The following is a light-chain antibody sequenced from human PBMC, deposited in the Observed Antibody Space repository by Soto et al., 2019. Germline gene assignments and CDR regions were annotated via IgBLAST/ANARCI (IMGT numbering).Light chain of an antibody. J-gene: IGKJ1*01. CDR2: GVS. Sequence: EVVMTQSPATLSVSPGERVTLSCRASKSVNSNLAWYQQKPGQPPRLLISGVSTRATGIPARFSGSGSGTDFTLTISSLQSEDFAVYFCQQYSERWTFGQGTKVEIK. CDR3: QQYSERWT. V-gene: IGKV3-15*01. CDR1: KSVNSN.